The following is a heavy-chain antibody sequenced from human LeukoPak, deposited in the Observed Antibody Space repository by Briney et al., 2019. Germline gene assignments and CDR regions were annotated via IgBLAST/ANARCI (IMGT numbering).Heavy chain of an antibody. J-gene: IGHJ4*02. CDR1: GGSITNYF. D-gene: IGHD3-22*01. CDR2: IYYSGST. CDR3: ARAGYYDSGGYNGHFDY. V-gene: IGHV4-59*01. Sequence: SETLSLTCTVSGGSITNYFWTWIRQPPGKGLEWIGYIYYSGSTDYNPSLKSRVTISVDTSKNQFSLKLSSVTAADAAVYFCARAGYYDSGGYNGHFDYWGQGTLVTVSS.